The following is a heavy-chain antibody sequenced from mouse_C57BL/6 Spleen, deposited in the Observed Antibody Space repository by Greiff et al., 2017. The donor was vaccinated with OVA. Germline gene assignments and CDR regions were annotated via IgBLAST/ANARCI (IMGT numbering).Heavy chain of an antibody. Sequence: VQRVESGPGLVAPSQSLSITCTVSGFSLTSYGVDWVRQSPGKGLEWLGVIWGVGSTNYNSALKSRLSISKDNSKSQVFLKMNSLQTEDTAMYYCASGEPGFAYWGQGTLVTVSA. V-gene: IGHV2-6*01. J-gene: IGHJ3*01. CDR1: GFSLTSYG. CDR3: ASGEPGFAY. CDR2: IWGVGST.